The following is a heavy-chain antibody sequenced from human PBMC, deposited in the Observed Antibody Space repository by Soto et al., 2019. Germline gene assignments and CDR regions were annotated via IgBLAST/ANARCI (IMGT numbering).Heavy chain of an antibody. V-gene: IGHV1-18*04. D-gene: IGHD2-8*01. CDR1: GYTFPSPG. J-gene: IGHJ5*02. CDR3: TRDLVS. Sequence: GTASSKASGYTFPSPGISWVRQAPGQGLEWMGCISAYNGNTNYAQRLQGRVTMTRDTPTSTAYMELGSLTSNDTAVYYCTRDLVSWGQGTLVTVSA. CDR2: ISAYNGNT.